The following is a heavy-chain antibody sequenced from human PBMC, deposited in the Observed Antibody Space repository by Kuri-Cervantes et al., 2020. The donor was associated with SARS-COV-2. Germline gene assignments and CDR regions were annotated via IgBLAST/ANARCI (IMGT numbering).Heavy chain of an antibody. V-gene: IGHV4-59*06. CDR3: ARARSITMIVVVIDAFDI. CDR1: GGTISSYY. J-gene: IGHJ3*02. D-gene: IGHD3-22*01. Sequence: SETLSLTCTVSGGTISSYYWSWIRQHPGKGLEWIGYIYYSGSTYYNPSLKSRVTISVDTSKNQFPLKLSSVTGADTAVYYCARARSITMIVVVIDAFDIWGQGTMVTVSS. CDR2: IYYSGST.